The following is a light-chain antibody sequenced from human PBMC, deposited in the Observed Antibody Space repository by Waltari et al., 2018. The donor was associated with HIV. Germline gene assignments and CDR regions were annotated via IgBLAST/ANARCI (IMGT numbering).Light chain of an antibody. CDR1: QSVLASSNVKYE. J-gene: IGKJ1*01. V-gene: IGKV4-1*01. CDR2: WAF. Sequence: DIVMTKSPVSLAVSLGERATINCLSSQSVLASSNVKYELAWYQQKPGLPPKLRIYWAFERQGGVPDRFSGSGSGTEFTLTISRLQPEDVAVYYCQQYHTTPQTFGQGTKVEI. CDR3: QQYHTTPQT.